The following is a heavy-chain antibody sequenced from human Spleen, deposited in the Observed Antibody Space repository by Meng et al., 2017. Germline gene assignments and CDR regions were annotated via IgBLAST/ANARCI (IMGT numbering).Heavy chain of an antibody. V-gene: IGHV4-31*03. D-gene: IGHD5-12*01. CDR3: ARDRGGYATFDN. J-gene: IGHJ4*02. CDR2: IYHSGGT. CDR1: GASIRSDGYY. Sequence: VQLQGPGPGLVGPSQTPSLPCIVPGASIRSDGYYWHWIRQHPGKGLEWIAYIYHSGGTYSNPSLRSRTTLSVDTSNNQFSLKLSSVTAADTAVYYCARDRGGYATFDNWGQGTLVTVSS.